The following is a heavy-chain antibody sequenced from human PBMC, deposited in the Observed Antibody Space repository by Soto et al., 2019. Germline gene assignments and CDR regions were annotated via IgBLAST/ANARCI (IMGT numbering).Heavy chain of an antibody. CDR3: ARDQLYYNDISGRPLNAFDV. Sequence: GGSLRLSCAASGFNFRNYGMNWVRQATGKGLEWVSYIGIGSSTKYYADSVKGRFTISRDNAKNSLYLQMNSLRAEDTAVYYCARDQLYYNDISGRPLNAFDVWGQGTMVTVSS. V-gene: IGHV3-48*01. D-gene: IGHD3-22*01. J-gene: IGHJ3*01. CDR1: GFNFRNYG. CDR2: IGIGSSTK.